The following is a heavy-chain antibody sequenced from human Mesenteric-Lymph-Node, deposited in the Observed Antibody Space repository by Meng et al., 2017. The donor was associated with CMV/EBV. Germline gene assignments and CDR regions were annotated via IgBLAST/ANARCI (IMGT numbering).Heavy chain of an antibody. V-gene: IGHV1-69*06. CDR2: IIPIFGPA. Sequence: SVPVSCQASGGTFSSYAISWVRQAPGHGLEWMGGIIPIFGPANYAHKFQGRVTITADKSTSTAYMEQSRLRSEDTAVYYCARGGIARVAGYCFDPWGQGTLVTVSS. CDR3: ARGGIARVAGYCFDP. J-gene: IGHJ5*02. D-gene: IGHD6-19*01. CDR1: GGTFSSYA.